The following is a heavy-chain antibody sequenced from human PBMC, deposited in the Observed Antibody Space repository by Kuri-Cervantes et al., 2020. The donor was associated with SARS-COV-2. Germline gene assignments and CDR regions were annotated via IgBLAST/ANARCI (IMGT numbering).Heavy chain of an antibody. Sequence: SGPTLVKPTQTLTLTCTFSGFSLSTSGMCVGWVRQPPGKALEWLALMYWNDDKRYSPSLKSRLTITKDTSKNQVVLTMTNVDPVDTATFYCARWYNGGGFDSWGQGTLVTVSS. CDR1: GFSLSTSGMC. V-gene: IGHV2-5*01. CDR3: ARWYNGGGFDS. CDR2: MYWNDDK. J-gene: IGHJ4*02. D-gene: IGHD1-14*01.